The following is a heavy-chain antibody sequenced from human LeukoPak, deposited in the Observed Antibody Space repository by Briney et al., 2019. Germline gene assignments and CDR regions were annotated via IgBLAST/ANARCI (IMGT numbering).Heavy chain of an antibody. CDR2: TRNKANSYTT. D-gene: IGHD1-26*01. J-gene: IGHJ4*02. Sequence: GGSLRLSCAASGFTFSDHYMDWVRQAPGKGLEWVGRTRNKANSYTTEYAASVKGRFTISRDDSKNSLYLQMNSLKTEDTAVYYCARVSRKIRGSYFSLYDYWGQGTLVTVSS. CDR1: GFTFSDHY. V-gene: IGHV3-72*01. CDR3: ARVSRKIRGSYFSLYDY.